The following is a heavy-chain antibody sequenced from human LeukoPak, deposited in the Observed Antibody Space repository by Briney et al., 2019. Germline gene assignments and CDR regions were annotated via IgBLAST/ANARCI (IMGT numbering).Heavy chain of an antibody. CDR3: ATSSSWSEYFQH. V-gene: IGHV3-30*19. CDR2: ISYDGSNK. D-gene: IGHD6-13*01. CDR1: GFTFSSYW. Sequence: GGSLRLSCAASGFTFSSYWMSWVRQAPGKGLEWVAVISYDGSNKYYADSVKGRFTISRDNSKNTLYLQMNSLRAEDTAVYYCATSSSWSEYFQHWGQGTLVTVSS. J-gene: IGHJ1*01.